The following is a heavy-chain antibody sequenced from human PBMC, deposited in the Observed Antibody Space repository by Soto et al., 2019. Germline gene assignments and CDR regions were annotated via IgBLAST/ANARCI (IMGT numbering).Heavy chain of an antibody. CDR1: GFTFSSYE. CDR2: ISSSGSTI. V-gene: IGHV3-48*03. J-gene: IGHJ6*02. Sequence: PXGALLLPCAASGFTFSSYEMNWVRQAPGKGLEWVSYISSSGSTIYYADSVKGRFTISRDNAKNSLYLQMNSLRAEDTDVYYCAKYYDFWSGRPMDVWGQGTTVTVYS. CDR3: AKYYDFWSGRPMDV. D-gene: IGHD3-3*01.